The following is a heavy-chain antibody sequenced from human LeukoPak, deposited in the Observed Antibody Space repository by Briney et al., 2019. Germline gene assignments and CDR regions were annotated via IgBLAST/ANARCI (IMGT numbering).Heavy chain of an antibody. D-gene: IGHD2-15*01. V-gene: IGHV1-18*01. J-gene: IGHJ4*02. CDR3: ASDTCSGGTCYSCY. CDR1: GYTFTSYG. CDR2: ISVYNGNT. Sequence: ASVKVSCKASGYTFTSYGISWVRQAPGQGLEWMGWISVYNGNTNYAQKLQGRVTMTTDTSTSTAYMELRSLRSDDTAMYYCASDTCSGGTCYSCYWGQGTLVTVSS.